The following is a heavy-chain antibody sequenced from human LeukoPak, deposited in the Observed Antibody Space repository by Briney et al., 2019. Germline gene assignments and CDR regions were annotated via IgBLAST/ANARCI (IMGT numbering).Heavy chain of an antibody. J-gene: IGHJ4*02. Sequence: SQTLSLTCTVSGGSISSGGYYWSWIRQHPGKGLEWIGYIYYSGSTYYNPPLKSRVTISVDTSKNQFSLKLSSVTAADTAVYYCASSTTVTYYFDYWGQGTLVTVSS. D-gene: IGHD4-17*01. CDR3: ASSTTVTYYFDY. CDR1: GGSISSGGYY. CDR2: IYYSGST. V-gene: IGHV4-31*03.